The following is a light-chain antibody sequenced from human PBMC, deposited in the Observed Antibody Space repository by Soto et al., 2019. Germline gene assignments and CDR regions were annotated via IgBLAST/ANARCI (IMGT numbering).Light chain of an antibody. J-gene: IGLJ7*01. CDR1: SSNIGSNY. CDR2: RNK. CDR3: AALDDSLSGAL. V-gene: IGLV1-47*01. Sequence: QSVLTQPPSASGTPGQRVTISCSGSSSNIGSNYVYWYRQLPGTAPKLLIYRNKQRPSGVPDRFSGSKSGTSASLAISGLRSADEADYYCAALDDSLSGALFGGGTQLTVL.